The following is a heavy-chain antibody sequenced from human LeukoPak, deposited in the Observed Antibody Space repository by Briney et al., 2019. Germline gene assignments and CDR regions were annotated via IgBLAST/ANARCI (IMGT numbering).Heavy chain of an antibody. CDR1: GGSISSYY. CDR3: ARGFAYGDTGSFDY. Sequence: SETLSLTCTVSGGSISSYYWSWIRQPPGKGLEWIGYIHYRGSTTYNPSLKSRATISVDTPKNQFSLKLSSVTAADTAVYYCARGFAYGDTGSFDYWGQGTLVTVSS. J-gene: IGHJ4*02. CDR2: IHYRGST. V-gene: IGHV4-59*01. D-gene: IGHD4-17*01.